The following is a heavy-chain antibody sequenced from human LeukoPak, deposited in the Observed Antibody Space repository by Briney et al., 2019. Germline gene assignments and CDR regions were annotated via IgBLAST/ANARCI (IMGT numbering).Heavy chain of an antibody. CDR3: ARDSSGSLLDY. D-gene: IGHD3-22*01. CDR2: IIPIFGTA. CDR1: GGTFISYA. V-gene: IGHV1-69*01. J-gene: IGHJ4*02. Sequence: ASVKVSCKASGGTFISYAISWVRQAPGQGVEGMGGIIPIFGTANYAQKFQGRGTITAEEATSTAYMELGSLRSEDTAVYYCARDSSGSLLDYWGQGTLVTVSS.